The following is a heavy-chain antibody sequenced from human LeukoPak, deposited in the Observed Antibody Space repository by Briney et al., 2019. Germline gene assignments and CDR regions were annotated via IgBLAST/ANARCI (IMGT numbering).Heavy chain of an antibody. CDR2: INPNSGGT. J-gene: IGHJ5*02. CDR3: ASRAGYYHSSGPLGWFDP. D-gene: IGHD3-22*01. Sequence: ASVKVSCKASGYTFTGYYMHWVRQAPGQGLEWMGWINPNSGGTNYAQKFQDRVTMTRDTSIKTAYMELSRLRSDDTAVYYCASRAGYYHSSGPLGWFDPWGQGTLVTVSS. V-gene: IGHV1-2*02. CDR1: GYTFTGYY.